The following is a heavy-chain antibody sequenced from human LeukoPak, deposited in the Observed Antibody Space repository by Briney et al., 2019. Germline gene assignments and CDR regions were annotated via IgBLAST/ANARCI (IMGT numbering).Heavy chain of an antibody. CDR1: GGSISSYY. CDR2: ISYGGST. J-gene: IGHJ4*02. D-gene: IGHD5-18*01. V-gene: IGHV4-59*01. CDR3: GRDSGYSYGYGVDF. Sequence: PSETLSLTCTVSGGSISSYYWWSWIRQPPGKGLEWIGHISYGGSTNYNPSLKSRVTISLDTSKNQFSLKLTSVTAADTAVYYCGRDSGYSYGYGVDFWGQGTLVTVSS.